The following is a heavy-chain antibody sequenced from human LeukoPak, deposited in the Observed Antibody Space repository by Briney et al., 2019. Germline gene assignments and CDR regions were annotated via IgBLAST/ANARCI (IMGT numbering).Heavy chain of an antibody. J-gene: IGHJ4*01. V-gene: IGHV3-74*01. Sequence: GGSLRLSCAASGFTFSSYWMHWVRQAPGKGLVWVSRINSDGSSTSYADSVKGRFTISRDNAKNTLYLQMNSLRAEDTAVYYCARAMYXSSXXXXXGXXYWGXXTXVTVS. CDR1: GFTFSSYW. D-gene: IGHD6-13*01. CDR3: ARAMYXSSXXXXXGXXY. CDR2: INSDGSST.